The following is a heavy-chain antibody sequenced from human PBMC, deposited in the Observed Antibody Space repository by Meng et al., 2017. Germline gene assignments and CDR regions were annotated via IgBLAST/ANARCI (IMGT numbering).Heavy chain of an antibody. J-gene: IGHJ5*02. CDR3: ARDLHYGSGSYNWFDP. V-gene: IGHV4-31*03. Sequence: QVQLHESGPGLVKPSPTLSLTCTVSGGSISSGGCYWSWIRQHPGKGLEWIGYIYYSGSTYYNPSLKSRVTISVDTSKNQFSLKLSSVTAADTAVYYCARDLHYGSGSYNWFDPWGQGTLVTVSS. D-gene: IGHD3-10*01. CDR1: GGSISSGGCY. CDR2: IYYSGST.